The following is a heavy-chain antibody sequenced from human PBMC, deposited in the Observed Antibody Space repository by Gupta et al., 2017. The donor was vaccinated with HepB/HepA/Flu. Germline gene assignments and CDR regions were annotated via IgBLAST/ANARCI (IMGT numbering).Heavy chain of an antibody. V-gene: IGHV3-72*01. Sequence: EVQLVESGGRLVQPGGSLRLSCVASGFIFSDHYMDWVRQAPGKPLEWVARTKNKANGETNNYAASVKYRFTIAKDDSKNSLFLDMKRLKTEDPAVDYWARGPTGGPEYFQSWGQGTLVTVSS. CDR1: GFIFSDHY. D-gene: IGHD3-10*01. CDR3: ARGPTGGPEYFQS. J-gene: IGHJ1*01. CDR2: TKNKANGETN.